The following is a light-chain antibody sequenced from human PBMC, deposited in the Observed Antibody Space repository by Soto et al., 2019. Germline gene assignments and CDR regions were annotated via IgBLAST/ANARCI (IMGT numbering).Light chain of an antibody. Sequence: DIQMTQSPSTLSASVGDRVTISCRASQSIQTWLAWYQQRPGKAPNLLIFDASDLASGVSSRFSGSGSGAEFTLTISSLQADDFATYYCQQAATFPLTFGGGTDVEI. CDR1: QSIQTW. CDR3: QQAATFPLT. V-gene: IGKV1-5*01. CDR2: DAS. J-gene: IGKJ4*01.